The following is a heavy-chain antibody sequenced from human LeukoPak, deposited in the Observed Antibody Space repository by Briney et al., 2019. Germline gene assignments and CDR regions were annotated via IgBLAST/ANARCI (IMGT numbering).Heavy chain of an antibody. CDR1: GFTFSSYG. CDR3: AKNRGYCSSTSCWYFDY. D-gene: IGHD2-2*01. V-gene: IGHV3-30*02. Sequence: GGSLRLSCAASGFTFSSYGMHWVRQAPGKGLEWVAFIRYDGSNKYYADSVKGRFTISRDNSKNTLYLQMNSLRAEDTAVYYCAKNRGYCSSTSCWYFDYWGQGTLVTVSS. CDR2: IRYDGSNK. J-gene: IGHJ4*02.